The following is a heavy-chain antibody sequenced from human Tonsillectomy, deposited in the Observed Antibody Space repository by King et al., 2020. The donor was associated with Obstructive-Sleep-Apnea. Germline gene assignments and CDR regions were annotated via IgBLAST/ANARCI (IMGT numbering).Heavy chain of an antibody. CDR2: ISYDGSNK. J-gene: IGHJ6*02. V-gene: IGHV3-30*04. Sequence: VQLVESGGGVVQPGRSLRLSCAASGFTFSSYAMHWVRQAPGKGLEWVAGISYDGSNKYYADSVKGRFTISRDNSKNTLYLQMNSLRAEDTAVYYCARDSSRVVPAALSLYYYGMDVWGQGTTVTVSS. CDR1: GFTFSSYA. CDR3: ARDSSRVVPAALSLYYYGMDV. D-gene: IGHD2-2*01.